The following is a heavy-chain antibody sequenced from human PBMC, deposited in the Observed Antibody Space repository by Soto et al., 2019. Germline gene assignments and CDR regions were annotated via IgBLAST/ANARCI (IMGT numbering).Heavy chain of an antibody. D-gene: IGHD6-13*01. J-gene: IGHJ4*02. CDR2: IYYSGST. CDR3: ARDLGYSSSGFDY. CDR1: GGSVSSGSYY. V-gene: IGHV4-61*01. Sequence: SETLSLTCTVSGGSVSSGSYYWRWIRQPPGKGLEWIGYIYYSGSTNYNPSLKSRVTISVDTSKNQFSLKLSSVTAADTAVYYCARDLGYSSSGFDYWGQGTLVTVSS.